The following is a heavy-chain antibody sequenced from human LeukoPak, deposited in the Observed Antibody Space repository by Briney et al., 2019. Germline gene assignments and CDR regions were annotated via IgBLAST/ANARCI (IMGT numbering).Heavy chain of an antibody. D-gene: IGHD6-13*01. CDR3: ARDPGPGDSSSWYDWFDP. J-gene: IGHJ5*02. V-gene: IGHV1-18*01. CDR1: GYTFTSYG. Sequence: ASVKVSCKASGYTFTSYGISWVRQAPGQGLEWMGWISAYNSNTNYAQKLQGRVTMTTDTSTSTAYMELRSLRSDDTAVYYCARDPGPGDSSSWYDWFDPWGQGTLVTVSS. CDR2: ISAYNSNT.